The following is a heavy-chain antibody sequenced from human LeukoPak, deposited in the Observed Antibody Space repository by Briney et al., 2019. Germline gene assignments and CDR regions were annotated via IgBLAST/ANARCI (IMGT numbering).Heavy chain of an antibody. CDR3: ARDYGGNQNAFDI. Sequence: VASVKVSCKACGGTFSSYAISWVRQAPGQGLELMGGIIPIFGTANYAQKFQGRVTITADESTSTAYMELSSLRSEDTAVYYCARDYGGNQNAFDIWGQGTMVTVSS. V-gene: IGHV1-69*01. CDR2: IIPIFGTA. D-gene: IGHD4-23*01. CDR1: GGTFSSYA. J-gene: IGHJ3*02.